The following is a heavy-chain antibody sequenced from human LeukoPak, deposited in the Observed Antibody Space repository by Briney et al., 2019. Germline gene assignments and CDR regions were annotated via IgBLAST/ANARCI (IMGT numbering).Heavy chain of an antibody. CDR3: AIHSAWYRW. D-gene: IGHD6-19*01. J-gene: IGHJ4*02. CDR1: GFTFSDYG. CDR2: ISGSGDST. Sequence: SGGSLRLSCAASGFTFSDYGMNWTRQAPGKGLEWVSSISGSGDSTYYADSVKGRFTISRDNSKNSLYLQMNSLRAEDTAIYYCAIHSAWYRWWGQGTLVTVSS. V-gene: IGHV3-23*01.